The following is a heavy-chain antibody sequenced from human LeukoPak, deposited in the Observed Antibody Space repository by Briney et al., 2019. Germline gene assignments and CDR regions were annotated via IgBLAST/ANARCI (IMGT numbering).Heavy chain of an antibody. V-gene: IGHV3-20*04. CDR3: ARDQRGLWSYYMDV. Sequence: GGSLRLSCAASGFTFDDYGMSWVRQAPGKGLEWVSGINWNGGSTGYADSVKGRFTISRDNAKNSLYLQMNSLRAEDTAVYYCARDQRGLWSYYMDVWGKGTTVAISS. CDR2: INWNGGST. D-gene: IGHD2-21*01. J-gene: IGHJ6*03. CDR1: GFTFDDYG.